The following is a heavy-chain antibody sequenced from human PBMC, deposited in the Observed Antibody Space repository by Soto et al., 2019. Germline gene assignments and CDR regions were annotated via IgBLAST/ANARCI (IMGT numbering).Heavy chain of an antibody. CDR1: GFTFSSYG. J-gene: IGHJ3*02. CDR2: IWYDGSNK. Sequence: QVQLVESGGGVVQPGRSLRLSCAASGFTFSSYGMHWVRQAPGKGLEWVAVIWYDGSNKYYADSVKGRFTISRDNSKNTLYMQMNSLRAEDTAVYDCARDILWFGELLGAFDIWGQGTMVTVSS. D-gene: IGHD3-10*01. V-gene: IGHV3-33*01. CDR3: ARDILWFGELLGAFDI.